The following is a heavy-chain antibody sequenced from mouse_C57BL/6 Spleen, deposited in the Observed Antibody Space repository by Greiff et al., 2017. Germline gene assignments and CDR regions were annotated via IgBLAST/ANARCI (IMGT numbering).Heavy chain of an antibody. CDR1: GFNIKDDY. Sequence: EVQLQQSGAELVRPGASVKLSCTASGFNIKDDYMHWVKQRPEQGLEWIGWIDPENGDTEYASKFQGKATITADTSSNTAYLQLSSLTSEDTAVYYGTTGDYFDYWGQGTTLTVSS. V-gene: IGHV14-4*01. CDR3: TTGDYFDY. J-gene: IGHJ2*01. CDR2: IDPENGDT.